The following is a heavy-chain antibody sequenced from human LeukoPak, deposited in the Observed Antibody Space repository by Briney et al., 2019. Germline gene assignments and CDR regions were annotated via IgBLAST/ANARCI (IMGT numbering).Heavy chain of an antibody. CDR2: IGPDGDT. D-gene: IGHD2-8*01. V-gene: IGHV3-13*01. CDR1: GFTFRADD. CDR3: VRDSNYYAMNV. Sequence: PGGSLRLSCAASGFTFRADDMHWVRQTAGKGLEWVSGIGPDGDTYYADSVKGRFTISRENGEDSVHLQMNSLRAGDTAVYYCVRDSNYYAMNVWGQGTTVTVSS. J-gene: IGHJ6*02.